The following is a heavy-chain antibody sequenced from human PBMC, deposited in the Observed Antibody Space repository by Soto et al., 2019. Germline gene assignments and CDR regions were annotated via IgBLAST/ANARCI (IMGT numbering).Heavy chain of an antibody. CDR3: AKGGTYYYDRSGPGYAFDI. Sequence: PGGSLRLSCAASGFTFDDYGMSWVRQAPGKGLEWVSGINWSGGSTGYADSVKGRFTISRDNAKNSLYLQMNSLRAEDPAVYYCAKGGTYYYDRSGPGYAFDIWGQGTMVTVSS. CDR2: INWSGGST. J-gene: IGHJ3*02. CDR1: GFTFDDYG. V-gene: IGHV3-20*04. D-gene: IGHD3-22*01.